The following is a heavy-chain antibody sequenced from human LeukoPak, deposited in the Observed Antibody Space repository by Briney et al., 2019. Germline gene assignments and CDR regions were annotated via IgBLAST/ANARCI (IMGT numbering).Heavy chain of an antibody. J-gene: IGHJ4*02. CDR2: FDPEDGET. D-gene: IGHD3-10*01. V-gene: IGHV1-24*01. CDR1: GYTLTELS. CDR3: ATDSYYYGSGSYYNPVY. Sequence: GASVKVSCKVSGYTLTELSMHWVRQAPGKGLEWMGGFDPEDGETIYAQKFQGRDTMTEDTSTDTAYMELSSLRSEDTAVYYCATDSYYYGSGSYYNPVYWGQGTLVTVSS.